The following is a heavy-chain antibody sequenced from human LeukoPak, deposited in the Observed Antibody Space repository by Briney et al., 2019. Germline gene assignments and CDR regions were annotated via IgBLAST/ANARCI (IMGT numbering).Heavy chain of an antibody. CDR2: IVVGSGNT. CDR1: GFTFTNSA. V-gene: IGHV1-58*01. J-gene: IGHJ3*01. Sequence: GTSVKVSCKASGFTFTNSAVQWLRQARGQRLEWIGWIVVGSGNTNYAQKFQERVTITRDMSTSLVYMELSSLRSEDKAVYYCAAEAAYYYDSRDAFDVWGQGTMVTVSS. D-gene: IGHD3-22*01. CDR3: AAEAAYYYDSRDAFDV.